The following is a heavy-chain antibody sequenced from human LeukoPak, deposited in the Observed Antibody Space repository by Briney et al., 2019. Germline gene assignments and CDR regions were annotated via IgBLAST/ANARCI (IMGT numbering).Heavy chain of an antibody. Sequence: SESLSLTCTVSGGSISSSSYYWGWIRQPPGKGLEWIGSIYYSGSTYYNPSLKSRVTISVDTSKNQFSLKLSSVTAADTAVYYCARAPMEGANGIYYYMDVWGKGTTVTISS. CDR2: IYYSGST. V-gene: IGHV4-39*07. J-gene: IGHJ6*03. CDR1: GGSISSSSYY. CDR3: ARAPMEGANGIYYYMDV. D-gene: IGHD1-26*01.